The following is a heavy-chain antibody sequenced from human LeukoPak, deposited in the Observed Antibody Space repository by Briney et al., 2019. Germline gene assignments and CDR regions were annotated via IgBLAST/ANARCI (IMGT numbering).Heavy chain of an antibody. D-gene: IGHD6-13*01. V-gene: IGHV3-7*01. CDR2: IKQDGSEK. CDR3: ARHSSGSWYYYYYYMDV. CDR1: GFTFSSYW. J-gene: IGHJ6*03. Sequence: PGGSLRLSCAASGFTFSSYWMSWVRQAPGKGLGWVANIKQDGSEKYYVDSVKGRFTISRDNAKNSLYLQMNSLRAEDTAVYYCARHSSGSWYYYYYYMDVWGKGTTVTISS.